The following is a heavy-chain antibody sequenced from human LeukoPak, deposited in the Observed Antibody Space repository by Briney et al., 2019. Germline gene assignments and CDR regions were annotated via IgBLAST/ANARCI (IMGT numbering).Heavy chain of an antibody. CDR3: AKDRDYDILTGFDY. V-gene: IGHV3-30*02. CDR1: GFTFISYG. D-gene: IGHD3-9*01. Sequence: GGSLRLSCAASGFTFISYGMHWVRQAPGKGLEWVAFIAYDGSNKYYADSVKGRFTISRDNAKNTLNLQMNSLRAEDTAVYYCAKDRDYDILTGFDYWGQGTLVTVSS. J-gene: IGHJ4*02. CDR2: IAYDGSNK.